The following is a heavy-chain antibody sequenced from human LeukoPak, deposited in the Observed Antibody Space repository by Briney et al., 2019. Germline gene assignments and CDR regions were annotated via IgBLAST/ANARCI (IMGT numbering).Heavy chain of an antibody. CDR2: TWYDGSNK. CDR1: GFTFSSYG. J-gene: IGHJ4*02. V-gene: IGHV3-33*01. Sequence: GGSLRLSCAASGFTFSSYGVHWVRQAPGKGLEWVAATWYDGSNKYYADSVKGRFAISRDNSKNTLYLQMNSLRAEDTAVYFCARSRDGYKRFDSWGQGTLVTVSS. D-gene: IGHD5-24*01. CDR3: ARSRDGYKRFDS.